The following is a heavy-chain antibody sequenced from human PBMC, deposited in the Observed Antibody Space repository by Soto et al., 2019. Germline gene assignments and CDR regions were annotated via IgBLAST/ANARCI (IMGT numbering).Heavy chain of an antibody. D-gene: IGHD3-9*01. J-gene: IGHJ5*02. CDR2: ISSDGDIT. CDR3: VKVSTFYDVLTGYYSTNFFDP. CDR1: GFTFSEYS. Sequence: GGSLRLSCSASGFTFSEYSMHWVRQAPGKGLQYVSTISSDGDITYYADSVKGRFTISRDNSKNTLYLQMNSLRPEDTAVYYCVKVSTFYDVLTGYYSTNFFDPWGQGTLVTVSS. V-gene: IGHV3-64D*06.